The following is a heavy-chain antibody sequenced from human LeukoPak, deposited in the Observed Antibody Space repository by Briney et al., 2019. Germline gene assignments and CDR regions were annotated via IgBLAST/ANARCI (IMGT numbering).Heavy chain of an antibody. CDR3: AGVSQAGLDYLSSWVAFDY. Sequence: PGGSLRLSCAVSGFIFSSYAMSWVRQAPGKGLEWVSGISGSDGATYYADSVKGRFTISRDNSKNTVYLQMDSLRAEDTAVYYCAGVSQAGLDYLSSWVAFDYWGQGTLVTVSS. D-gene: IGHD6-13*01. CDR2: ISGSDGAT. CDR1: GFIFSSYA. J-gene: IGHJ4*02. V-gene: IGHV3-23*01.